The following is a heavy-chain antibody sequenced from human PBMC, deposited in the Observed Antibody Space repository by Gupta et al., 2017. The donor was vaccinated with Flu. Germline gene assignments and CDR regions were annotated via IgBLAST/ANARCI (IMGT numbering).Heavy chain of an antibody. CDR2: IYSGGST. Sequence: EVQLVETGGGLIQPGGSLRLSCAASGFTVSSNYMSWVRQAPGKGLEWVSVIYSGGSTYYADSVKGRFTISRDNSKNTLYLQMNSLRAEDTAVYYCASRVGAYCSGGSCYSGIGYYYYGMDVWGQGTTVTVSS. V-gene: IGHV3-53*02. CDR1: GFTVSSNY. CDR3: ASRVGAYCSGGSCYSGIGYYYYGMDV. J-gene: IGHJ6*02. D-gene: IGHD2-15*01.